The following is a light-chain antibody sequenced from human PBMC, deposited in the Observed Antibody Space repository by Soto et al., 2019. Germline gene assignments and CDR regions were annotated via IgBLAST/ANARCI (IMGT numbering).Light chain of an antibody. V-gene: IGKV3-20*01. CDR2: GAS. CDR3: QQYGRSPLAT. Sequence: PGERATLSCRASQSVSSSYLAWYQQKPGQAPRLLIYGASSRATGIPDRFSGSGSGTDFTLTISRLEPEDFAMYYCQQYGRSPLATFGQGTRLEIK. CDR1: QSVSSSY. J-gene: IGKJ5*01.